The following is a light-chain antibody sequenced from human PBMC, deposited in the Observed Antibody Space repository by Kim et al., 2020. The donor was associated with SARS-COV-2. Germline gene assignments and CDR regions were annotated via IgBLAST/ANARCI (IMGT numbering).Light chain of an antibody. V-gene: IGKV4-1*01. J-gene: IGKJ2*01. CDR1: QSVLYSPNNKNY. CDR3: QQYLTIPQN. Sequence: RATINCKSSQSVLYSPNNKNYLAWYQQKPGQPPKLLIYWASTRESGVPDRFSGSGSGTDFTLTISSLQAEDVAIYFCQQYLTIPQNFGQGTKLEIK. CDR2: WAS.